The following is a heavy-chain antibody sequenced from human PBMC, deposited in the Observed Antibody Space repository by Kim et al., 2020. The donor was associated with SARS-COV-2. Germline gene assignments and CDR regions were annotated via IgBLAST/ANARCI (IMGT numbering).Heavy chain of an antibody. CDR1: GFTFSPYT. CDR3: ARNGGSDY. V-gene: IGHV3-30*04. Sequence: GGSLRLSCAASGFTFSPYTMHWVRQAPGKGLEWVAVISNAGSDTVYAESVKGRFTISRDNSKSTLYVEMNSLRPEDTAVYYCARNGGSDYWGQGTLVRVSS. J-gene: IGHJ4*02. CDR2: ISNAGSDT. D-gene: IGHD2-15*01.